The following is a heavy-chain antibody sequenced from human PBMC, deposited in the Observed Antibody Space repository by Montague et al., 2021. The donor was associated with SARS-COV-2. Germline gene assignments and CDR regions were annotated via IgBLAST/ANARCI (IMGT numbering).Heavy chain of an antibody. CDR1: GFSIGSGDS. J-gene: IGHJ3*02. V-gene: IGHV4-38-2*02. CDR2: IYDSGTT. CDR3: VREKAGGLRNVFDI. Sequence: SETLSLTCTVSGFSIGSGDSWGWIRQRPGKGLEWIGSIYDSGTTXYNPCLESRLTMSIDTSTNQFSLRLTSVTAADTAVFFCVREKAGGLRNVFDIWGQGTTVTVSS.